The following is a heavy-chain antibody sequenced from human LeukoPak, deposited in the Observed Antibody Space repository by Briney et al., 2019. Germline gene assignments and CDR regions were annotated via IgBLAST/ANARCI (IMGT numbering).Heavy chain of an antibody. J-gene: IGHJ3*02. D-gene: IGHD1-1*01. CDR3: ASNVQLDAFDI. V-gene: IGHV1-3*01. Sequence: VASVKVSCKASGYTFTSYAMHGVRQAPGQRLEWMGWINAGNGNTKYSQKFQGRVTITRDTSASTAYMELSSLRSEDTAVYYCASNVQLDAFDIWGQGTMVTVSS. CDR1: GYTFTSYA. CDR2: INAGNGNT.